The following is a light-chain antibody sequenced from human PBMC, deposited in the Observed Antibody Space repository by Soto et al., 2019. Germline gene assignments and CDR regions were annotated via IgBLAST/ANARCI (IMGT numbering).Light chain of an antibody. CDR2: DAS. CDR1: QSVSSSY. J-gene: IGKJ5*01. Sequence: EIVLTQSPGTLSLSPVERATLSCRASQSVSSSYLAWYQQKPGQAPRLLIYDASNRATGIPARFSGSGSGTDFTLTISSLEPEDFAVYYCQQRSNWPPITFGHGTRLEIK. CDR3: QQRSNWPPIT. V-gene: IGKV3-11*01.